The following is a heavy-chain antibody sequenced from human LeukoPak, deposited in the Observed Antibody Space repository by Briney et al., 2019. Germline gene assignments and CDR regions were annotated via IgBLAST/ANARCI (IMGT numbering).Heavy chain of an antibody. J-gene: IGHJ4*02. D-gene: IGHD3-22*01. CDR2: IYHSGST. V-gene: IGHV4-38-2*02. CDR3: ARGSDYYDSSGYFDY. CDR1: GYSISSGYY. Sequence: SETLSLTCTVSGYSISSGYYWGWIRQPPGKGLEWIGYIYHSGSTYYNPSLKSRVTISVDRSKNQLSLKLSSVTAADTAVYYCARGSDYYDSSGYFDYWDQGTLVTVSS.